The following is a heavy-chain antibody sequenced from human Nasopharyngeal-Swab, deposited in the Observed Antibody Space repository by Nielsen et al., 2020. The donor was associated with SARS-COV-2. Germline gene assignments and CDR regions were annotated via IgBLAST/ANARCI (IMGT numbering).Heavy chain of an antibody. Sequence: GESLKISCKGSGYSFSSYWISWVRQMPGKGLEWMGILDPSDSYSNYSPSFQGHVTISVDKSLSTAFLQWSSLKASDTAVYYCARRSFYYGSGTVRGMDVWGQGTTVTVSS. CDR1: GYSFSSYW. V-gene: IGHV5-10-1*01. CDR2: LDPSDSYS. D-gene: IGHD3-10*01. J-gene: IGHJ6*02. CDR3: ARRSFYYGSGTVRGMDV.